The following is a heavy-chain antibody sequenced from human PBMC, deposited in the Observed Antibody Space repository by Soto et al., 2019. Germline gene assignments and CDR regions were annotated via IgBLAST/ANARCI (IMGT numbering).Heavy chain of an antibody. V-gene: IGHV3-30*04. Sequence: PGGSLRLSCVASGFTFSNYAMHWVRQTPGKGLEWVAVISYDGGQAYYTDSVKGRFIISRDNSKNTLYLQMNSLRAEDTATYYCAREAYYYDSSAFHSVGGSGAFDIWGPGTMVT. CDR1: GFTFSNYA. CDR2: ISYDGGQA. J-gene: IGHJ3*02. CDR3: AREAYYYDSSAFHSVGGSGAFDI. D-gene: IGHD3-22*01.